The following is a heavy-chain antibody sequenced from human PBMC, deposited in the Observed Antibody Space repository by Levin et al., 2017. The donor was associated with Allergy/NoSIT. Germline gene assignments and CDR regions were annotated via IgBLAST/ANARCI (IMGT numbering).Heavy chain of an antibody. Sequence: LSLTCAASGFTFRNYGMHWVRQPPGKGLEWVAVIWYDGSNKYYVDSVKGRFTISRDNSKNTLYLQMNSLRAEDTAVYYCARGPLGVGRWYFDLWGRGTLVTVSS. J-gene: IGHJ2*01. CDR3: ARGPLGVGRWYFDL. CDR2: IWYDGSNK. CDR1: GFTFRNYG. V-gene: IGHV3-33*01. D-gene: IGHD3-16*01.